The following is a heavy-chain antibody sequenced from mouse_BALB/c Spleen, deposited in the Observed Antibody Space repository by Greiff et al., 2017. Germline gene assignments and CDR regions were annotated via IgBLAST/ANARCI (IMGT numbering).Heavy chain of an antibody. Sequence: VQLQQSGAELVRPGTSVKVSCKASGYAFTNYLIEWVKQRPGQGLEWIGVINPGSGGTNYNEKFKGKATLTADKSSSTAYMQLSSLTSDDSAVFFCARGDVRQAWFAYWGQGTLVTVSA. CDR3: ARGDVRQAWFAY. V-gene: IGHV1-54*01. J-gene: IGHJ3*01. CDR2: INPGSGGT. CDR1: GYAFTNYL. D-gene: IGHD1-2*01.